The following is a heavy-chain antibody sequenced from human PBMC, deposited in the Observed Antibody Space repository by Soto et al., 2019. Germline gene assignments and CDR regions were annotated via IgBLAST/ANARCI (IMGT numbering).Heavy chain of an antibody. CDR3: ARDRSYYYGSGQAGWFDP. Sequence: SETLSLTCAVSGGSISNNNWWSWVRQPPGKGLEWIGEIHHSGSTNYNPSLKSRVTISVDTSKNQFSLKLSSVTAADTAVYYCARDRSYYYGSGQAGWFDPWGQGALVTVSS. V-gene: IGHV4-4*02. D-gene: IGHD3-10*01. CDR1: GGSISNNNW. J-gene: IGHJ5*02. CDR2: IHHSGST.